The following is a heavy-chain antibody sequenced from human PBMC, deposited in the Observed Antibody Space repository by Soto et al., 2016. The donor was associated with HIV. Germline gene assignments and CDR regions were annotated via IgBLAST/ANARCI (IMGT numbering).Heavy chain of an antibody. CDR2: INPNSGGT. D-gene: IGHD3-22*01. J-gene: IGHJ4*02. Sequence: QVQLVQSGAEVKKPGASVKVSCKASGYTFTGYYMHWVRQVPGQGLEWMGWINPNSGGTNYAQKLQGRVTMTRDTSISTVYMELSRLRSDDTAVYYCARRFRGDSSGYYSSPEYWGQGTLVTVSS. CDR1: GYTFTGYY. V-gene: IGHV1-2*02. CDR3: ARRFRGDSSGYYSSPEY.